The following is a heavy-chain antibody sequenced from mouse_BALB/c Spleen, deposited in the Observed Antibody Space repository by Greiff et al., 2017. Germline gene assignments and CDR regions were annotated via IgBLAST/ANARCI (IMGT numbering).Heavy chain of an antibody. CDR1: GYTFTSYW. Sequence: VQLQQSGAELAKPGASVKMSCKASGYTFTSYWMHWVKQRPGQGLEWIGYINPSTGYTEYNQKFKDKATLTADKSSSTAYMQLSSLTSEDSAVYYCARETVVASMDYWGQGTSVTVSS. CDR2: INPSTGYT. D-gene: IGHD1-1*01. CDR3: ARETVVASMDY. V-gene: IGHV1-7*01. J-gene: IGHJ4*01.